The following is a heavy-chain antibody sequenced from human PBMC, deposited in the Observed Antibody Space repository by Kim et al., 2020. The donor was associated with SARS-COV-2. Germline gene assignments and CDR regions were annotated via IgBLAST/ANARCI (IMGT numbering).Heavy chain of an antibody. D-gene: IGHD2-2*01. Sequence: GESLKISCKGSGYSFTSYWIGWVRQMPGKGLEWMGIIYPGDSDTRYSPSFQGQVTISADKSISTAYLQWSSLKASDTAMYYCARLCPTIVVVPAAIIGGAFDIWGQGTMVTVSS. CDR3: ARLCPTIVVVPAAIIGGAFDI. CDR2: IYPGDSDT. V-gene: IGHV5-51*01. CDR1: GYSFTSYW. J-gene: IGHJ3*02.